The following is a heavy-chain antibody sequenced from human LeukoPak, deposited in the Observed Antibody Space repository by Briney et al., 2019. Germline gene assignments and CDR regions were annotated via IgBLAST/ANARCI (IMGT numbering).Heavy chain of an antibody. D-gene: IGHD4-17*01. V-gene: IGHV4-39*07. CDR2: IYYSGST. CDR3: ARAGRDYGDYELRH. J-gene: IGHJ4*02. CDR1: GGSISSSSYY. Sequence: KASETLSLTCTVPGGSISSSSYYWGWFRQPPGKGLEWLGSIYYSGSTYYNPPLKRRVTISVDTSKNQFSLKLSSVTAADTAVYYCARAGRDYGDYELRHWGQGTLVTVSS.